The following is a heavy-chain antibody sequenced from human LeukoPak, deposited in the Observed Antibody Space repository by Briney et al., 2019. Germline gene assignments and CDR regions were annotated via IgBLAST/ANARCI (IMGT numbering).Heavy chain of an antibody. J-gene: IGHJ4*02. CDR3: ARDFGGDQTYFDY. CDR1: GGSFSGYY. V-gene: IGHV4-59*01. Sequence: SETLSLTCAVYGGSFSGYYWSWIRQPPGKGLEWIGYIYYSGSTNYNPSLKSRVTISVDTSKNQFSLKLSSVTAADTAVYYCARDFGGDQTYFDYWGQGTLVTVSS. CDR2: IYYSGST. D-gene: IGHD2-21*02.